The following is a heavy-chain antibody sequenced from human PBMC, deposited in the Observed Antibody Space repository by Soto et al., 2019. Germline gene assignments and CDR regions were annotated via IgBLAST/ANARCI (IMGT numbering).Heavy chain of an antibody. D-gene: IGHD3-10*01. J-gene: IGHJ6*02. CDR1: GFTFGDYA. Sequence: GVLRLSCTASGFTFGDYAMSWVRQAPGKGLEWVGFIRSKAYGGTTEYAASVKGRFTISRDDSKSIAYLQMNSLKTEDTAVYYCTRINYYGSGSYAPYYYYGMDVWGQGTTVTVSS. CDR2: IRSKAYGGTT. CDR3: TRINYYGSGSYAPYYYYGMDV. V-gene: IGHV3-49*04.